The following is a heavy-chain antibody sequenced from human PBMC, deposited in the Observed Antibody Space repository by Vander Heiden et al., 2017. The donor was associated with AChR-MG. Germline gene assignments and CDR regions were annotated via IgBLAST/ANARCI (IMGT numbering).Heavy chain of an antibody. CDR2: IYSGGST. Sequence: EVQLVASGGGLIQPGGSLRPSCAASGFTVSSNYMSWVRQAPGKGLEWVAVIYSGGSTDYAASVKCRFTISRDNSKNTLYLQMNSLRAEDTAVYYCARDLGLRSFYYYYYYMDVWGKGTTVTVSS. CDR3: ARDLGLRSFYYYYYYMDV. V-gene: IGHV3-53*01. J-gene: IGHJ6*03. CDR1: GFTVSSNY.